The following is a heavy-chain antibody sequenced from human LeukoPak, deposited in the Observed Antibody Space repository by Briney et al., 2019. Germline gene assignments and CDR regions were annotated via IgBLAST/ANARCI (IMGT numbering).Heavy chain of an antibody. CDR2: IHYSEST. J-gene: IGHJ2*01. V-gene: IGHV4-59*08. CDR1: GGSISSYY. CDR3: ARRGGNGDWYFDL. Sequence: SETLSLTCTVSGGSISSYYWSWIRQPPGKGLEWIGYIHYSESTNYNPSLKSRVTISVDTSKNQFSLNLSSVTAADTAVYYCARRGGNGDWYFDLWGRGTLVTVSS. D-gene: IGHD1-26*01.